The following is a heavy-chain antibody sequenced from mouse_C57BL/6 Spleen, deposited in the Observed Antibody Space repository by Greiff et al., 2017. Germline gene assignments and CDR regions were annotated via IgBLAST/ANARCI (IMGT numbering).Heavy chain of an antibody. CDR1: GYTFTSYW. J-gene: IGHJ2*01. V-gene: IGHV1-59*01. D-gene: IGHD1-1*01. CDR3: ARWDTTVVAPGY. CDR2: IDPSDSYT. Sequence: VQLQQPGAELVRPGTSVKLSCKASGYTFTSYWMHWVKQRPGQGLEWIGVIDPSDSYTNYNQKFKGKATLTVDTSSSTAYMQLSSLTSEDSAVYYCARWDTTVVAPGYWGQGTTLTVSS.